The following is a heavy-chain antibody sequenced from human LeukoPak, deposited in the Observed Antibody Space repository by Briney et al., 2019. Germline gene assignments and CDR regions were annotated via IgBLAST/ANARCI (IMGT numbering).Heavy chain of an antibody. CDR3: ARGSRGSAND. CDR2: INHSGST. CDR1: GGSFSGYF. Sequence: SETLSLTCAVYGGSFSGYFWSWTRQPPGKGLEWIGEINHSGSTNYNPSLKSRVSISLDTSKNRFSLKLSSVTAADTAVYYCARGSRGSANDWGQGTLVTVSS. J-gene: IGHJ4*02. V-gene: IGHV4-34*01. D-gene: IGHD3-10*01.